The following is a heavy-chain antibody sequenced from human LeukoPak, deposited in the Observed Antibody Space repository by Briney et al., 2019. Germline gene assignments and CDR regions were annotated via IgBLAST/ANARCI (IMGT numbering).Heavy chain of an antibody. CDR1: GGTFSSYA. V-gene: IGHV1-69*13. Sequence: SVNVSCKASGGTFSSYAISWVRQAPGQGLEWMGGIIPIFGTANYAQKFQGRVTITADESTSTAYMELSSLRSEDTAVYYCARAPITIFGVVIIKEDRYFDYWGQGTLVTVSS. D-gene: IGHD3-3*01. J-gene: IGHJ4*02. CDR3: ARAPITIFGVVIIKEDRYFDY. CDR2: IIPIFGTA.